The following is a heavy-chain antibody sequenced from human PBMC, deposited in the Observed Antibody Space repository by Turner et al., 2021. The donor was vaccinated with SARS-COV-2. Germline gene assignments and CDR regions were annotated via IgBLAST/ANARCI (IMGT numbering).Heavy chain of an antibody. CDR1: GFIFSDYY. CDR2: TRIGGKTL. CDR3: VRDPVPYYDFWTGDPDS. Sequence: QVQVVESGGGLVKPGGSLRLSCVTSGFIFSDYYMSWIRQAPGRGLEWVSYTRIGGKTLYYADSVRGRFTVSRDNAKNSLFLEMKSLRVDDTAVYYCVRDPVPYYDFWTGDPDSWGQGTLVTVSS. V-gene: IGHV3-11*01. D-gene: IGHD3-3*01. J-gene: IGHJ4*02.